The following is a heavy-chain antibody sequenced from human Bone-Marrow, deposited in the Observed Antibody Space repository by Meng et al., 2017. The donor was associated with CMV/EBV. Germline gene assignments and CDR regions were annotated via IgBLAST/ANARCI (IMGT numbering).Heavy chain of an antibody. CDR2: IYFNGDR. V-gene: IGHV2-5*01. CDR1: GFSLSSSGLG. CDR3: GHRRNSYDYHGLDV. Sequence: GFSLSSSGLGVAWIRQPPGKALEWLAVIYFNGDRRYNPSLKTRLTITKDTSRDEVLLTLTNVDPVDTAKYYCGHRRNSYDYHGLDVWGQGTAVTVSS. D-gene: IGHD3-16*01. J-gene: IGHJ6*02.